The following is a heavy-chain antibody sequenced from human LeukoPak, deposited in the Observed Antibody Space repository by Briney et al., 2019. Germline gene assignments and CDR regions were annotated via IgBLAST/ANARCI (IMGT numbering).Heavy chain of an antibody. J-gene: IGHJ3*02. Sequence: SCKASGYTFTGYYMHWVRQAPGKGLEWVAFIRYDGSNKYYADSVKGRFTISRDNSKNTPYLQMNSLRAEDTAVYYCAKFFPSYGSGSYNAFDIWGQGTMVTVSS. D-gene: IGHD3-10*01. V-gene: IGHV3-30*02. CDR1: GYTFTGYY. CDR2: IRYDGSNK. CDR3: AKFFPSYGSGSYNAFDI.